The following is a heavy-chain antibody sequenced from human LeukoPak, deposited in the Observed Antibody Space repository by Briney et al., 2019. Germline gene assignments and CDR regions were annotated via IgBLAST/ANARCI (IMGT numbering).Heavy chain of an antibody. J-gene: IGHJ4*02. D-gene: IGHD3-10*01. Sequence: GRSLRLSCAASGFTFSSYGMHWVRQAPGKGLEWVSAIWYDGSNKYYADSVKGRFTISRDNSKNTLYLQMNSLRAEDTAVYYCAKVAVYYGSGIPDDYWGQGTLVTVSS. CDR1: GFTFSSYG. CDR3: AKVAVYYGSGIPDDY. V-gene: IGHV3-33*06. CDR2: IWYDGSNK.